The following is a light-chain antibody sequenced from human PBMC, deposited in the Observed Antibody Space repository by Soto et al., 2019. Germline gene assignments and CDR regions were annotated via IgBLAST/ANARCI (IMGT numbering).Light chain of an antibody. CDR2: DAS. CDR3: QQYNRWPLT. CDR1: QSIHDK. Sequence: EIVMTQSPATLSVSPGERVSLSCRASQSIHDKLAWYQQKPGQTPRLLIYDASTRATGIPGSFSGSGSGTEFTLTISSLQSEDFAVYYCQQYNRWPLTFGGGTKVEIK. J-gene: IGKJ4*01. V-gene: IGKV3-15*01.